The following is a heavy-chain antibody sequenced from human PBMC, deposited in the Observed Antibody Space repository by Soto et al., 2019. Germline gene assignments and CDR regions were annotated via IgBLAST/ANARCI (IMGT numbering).Heavy chain of an antibody. CDR2: IYYSGST. V-gene: IGHV4-31*03. D-gene: IGHD6-19*01. CDR3: AREVGAVAGTLYYYYYGMDV. Sequence: SETLSLTCTVSGGSISSGGYYWSWIRQHPGKGLEWIGYIYYSGSTYYNPSLKSRVTISVDTSKNQSSLKLSSVTAADTAVYYCAREVGAVAGTLYYYYYGMDVWGQGTTVTVSS. CDR1: GGSISSGGYY. J-gene: IGHJ6*02.